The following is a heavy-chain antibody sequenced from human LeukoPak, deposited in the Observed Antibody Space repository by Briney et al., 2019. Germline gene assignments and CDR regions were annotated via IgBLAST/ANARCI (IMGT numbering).Heavy chain of an antibody. CDR2: ISGSGGST. Sequence: PGGSLRLPCAASGFTFSSYAMSWVRQAPGKGLEWVSAISGSGGSTYYADSVKGRFTISRDNSKNTLYLQMNSLRAEDTAVYYCAKGDGGSGYFDYWGQGTLVTVSS. J-gene: IGHJ4*02. CDR1: GFTFSSYA. V-gene: IGHV3-23*01. CDR3: AKGDGGSGYFDY. D-gene: IGHD4-23*01.